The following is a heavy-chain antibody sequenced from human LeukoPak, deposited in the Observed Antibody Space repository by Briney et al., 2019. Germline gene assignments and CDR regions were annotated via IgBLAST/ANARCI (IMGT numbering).Heavy chain of an antibody. CDR3: ARESYYDSSGYSDFDY. CDR1: GFTFSSYG. V-gene: IGHV3-33*01. Sequence: GGSPRLSCAASGFTFSSYGMHWVRQAPGKRLEWVAVIWYDGGNKYYADSVKGRFTISRDNSKNTLYLQMNSLRAEDTAVYYCARESYYDSSGYSDFDYWGQGTLVTVSS. CDR2: IWYDGGNK. J-gene: IGHJ4*02. D-gene: IGHD3-22*01.